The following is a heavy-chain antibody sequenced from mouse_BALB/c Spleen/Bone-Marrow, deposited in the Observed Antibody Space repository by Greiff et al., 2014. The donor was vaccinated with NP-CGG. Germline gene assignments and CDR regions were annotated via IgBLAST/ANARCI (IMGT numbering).Heavy chain of an antibody. D-gene: IGHD2-1*01. J-gene: IGHJ4*01. CDR2: IDPENGDT. CDR3: SYGNFAMDY. V-gene: IGHV14-4*02. Sequence: VHVKQSGAELVRSGASVKLSCTASGFNIKDYYMHWVKQRPEQGLEWIGWIDPENGDTEYAPKLQGKATMTADTSSNTAYLQLSSLTSEDTAVYYCSYGNFAMDYWGQGTSVTVSS. CDR1: GFNIKDYY.